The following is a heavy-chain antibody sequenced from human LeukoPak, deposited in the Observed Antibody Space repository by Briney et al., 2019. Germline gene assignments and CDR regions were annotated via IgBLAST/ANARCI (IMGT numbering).Heavy chain of an antibody. CDR2: IIPIFGTA. D-gene: IGHD1-26*01. CDR3: ARGVGATTLNYFDY. CDR1: GGTFSSYA. V-gene: IGHV1-69*06. Sequence: ASVKVSCKASGGTFSSYAISWVRQAPGQGLEWIGGIIPIFGTANYAQKFQGRVTITADKSTSTAYMELSSLRSEDTAVYYCARGVGATTLNYFDYWGQGTLVTVSS. J-gene: IGHJ4*02.